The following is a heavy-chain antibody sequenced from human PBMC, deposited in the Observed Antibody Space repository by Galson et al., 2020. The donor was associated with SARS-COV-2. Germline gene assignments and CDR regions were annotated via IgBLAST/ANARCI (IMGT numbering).Heavy chain of an antibody. J-gene: IGHJ2*01. CDR2: IYWNDDK. V-gene: IGHV2-5*01. Sequence: SGPTLVKPTQTLTLTCTFSGFSLSTSGVGVGWIRQPPGKALEWLALIYWNDDKRYSPSLKSRLTITKDTSKNQVVLTMTNMDPVDTAKYYCAHSPLLPLYYYDSSGYPYWYFDLWGRGTLVTVSS. CDR1: GFSLSTSGVG. CDR3: AHSPLLPLYYYDSSGYPYWYFDL. D-gene: IGHD3-22*01.